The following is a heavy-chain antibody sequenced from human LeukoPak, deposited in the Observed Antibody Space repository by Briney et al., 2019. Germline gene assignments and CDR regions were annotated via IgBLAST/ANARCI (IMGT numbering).Heavy chain of an antibody. CDR2: IIPIFGTA. V-gene: IGHV1-69*01. CDR3: ASSPGGNSFYFDY. D-gene: IGHD4-23*01. CDR1: GGTFSSYA. Sequence: GSSVKVSCKASGGTFSSYAISWVRQAPGQGLEWMGGIIPIFGTANYAQKFQGRVTITANESTSTAYMELSSLRSEDTAVYYCASSPGGNSFYFDYWGQGTLVTVSS. J-gene: IGHJ4*02.